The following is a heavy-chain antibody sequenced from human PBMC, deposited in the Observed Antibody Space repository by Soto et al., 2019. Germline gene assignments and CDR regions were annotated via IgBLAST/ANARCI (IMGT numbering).Heavy chain of an antibody. D-gene: IGHD3-22*01. CDR1: GYTFTSYY. CDR3: ARDKVTMIVVDRGYFDY. V-gene: IGHV1-46*03. J-gene: IGHJ4*02. CDR2: INPSGGST. Sequence: ASVKVSCKASGYTFTSYYMHWVRQAPGQGLEWMGKINPSGGSTSYAQKFQGRVTMTRDTSTSTVYMELSSLRSEDTAVYYCARDKVTMIVVDRGYFDYWGQGTLVTVSS.